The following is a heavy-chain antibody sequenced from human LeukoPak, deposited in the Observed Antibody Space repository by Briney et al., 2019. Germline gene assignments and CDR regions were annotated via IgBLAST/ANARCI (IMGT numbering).Heavy chain of an antibody. Sequence: GRSLRLSCAASGFTFSSYAMHWVRQAPGKGLEWVAVISYDGSNKYYADSVKGRFTISRDNSKNTLYLQMNSLRAEDTAVYHCARDLAVAGKGSWGQGTLVTVSS. CDR1: GFTFSSYA. V-gene: IGHV3-30-3*01. D-gene: IGHD6-19*01. CDR2: ISYDGSNK. J-gene: IGHJ4*02. CDR3: ARDLAVAGKGS.